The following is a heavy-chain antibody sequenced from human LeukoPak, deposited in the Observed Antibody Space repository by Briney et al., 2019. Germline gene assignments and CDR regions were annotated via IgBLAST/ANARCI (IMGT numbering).Heavy chain of an antibody. J-gene: IGHJ4*02. CDR2: IYYSGST. CDR3: ARHARTYEQQLVLQS. D-gene: IGHD6-13*01. Sequence: SETLSLTCTVSGGSISSYYWSWIRQPPGKGLEWIGYIYYSGSTNYNPSLKSRVTISVDTSKNQFSLKLSSVTAADTAVYCCARHARTYEQQLVLQSWGQGTLVTVSS. V-gene: IGHV4-59*08. CDR1: GGSISSYY.